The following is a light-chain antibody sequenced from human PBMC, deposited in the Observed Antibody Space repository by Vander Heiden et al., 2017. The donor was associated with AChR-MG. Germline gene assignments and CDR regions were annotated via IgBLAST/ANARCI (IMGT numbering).Light chain of an antibody. J-gene: IGLJ2*01. CDR3: NSRDSSGNQVV. V-gene: IGLV3-19*01. Sequence: SSELTQDSAVSVALGQTVRITCQGDSLRSYYASWYQQKPGHAPLLVSYGKNNRPSGIPDRFSGSSSGNTASLTITGAQAEDEADYYCNSRDSSGNQVVFGGGTKLTVL. CDR2: GKN. CDR1: SLRSYY.